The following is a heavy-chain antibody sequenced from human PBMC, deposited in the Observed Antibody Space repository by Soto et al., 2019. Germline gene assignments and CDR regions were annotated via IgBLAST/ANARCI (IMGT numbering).Heavy chain of an antibody. Sequence: SQTLSLTCAISGDSVSSNSAAWNWIRQSPSRGLEWLGRTYYRSKWYNDYAVSVKSRITINPGTSKNQFSLQLNSVTPEDTALYYCARDHSPIVVAPALGPYYSCGLDVWGQGTTVTVSS. V-gene: IGHV6-1*01. CDR1: GDSVSSNSAA. J-gene: IGHJ6*02. D-gene: IGHD2-2*01. CDR3: ARDHSPIVVAPALGPYYSCGLDV. CDR2: TYYRSKWYN.